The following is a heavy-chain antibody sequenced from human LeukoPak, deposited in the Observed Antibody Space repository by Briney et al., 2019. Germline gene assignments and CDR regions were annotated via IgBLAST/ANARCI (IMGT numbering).Heavy chain of an antibody. J-gene: IGHJ4*02. CDR3: ARLRTKYSSGWYEVGYFDY. V-gene: IGHV4-34*01. CDR1: GGSFSGYY. D-gene: IGHD6-19*01. Sequence: PSETLSLTCAVYGGSFSGYYWSWIRQPPGKGLEWIGEINHSGSTNYNPSLKSRVTISVDTSKNQFSLKLSSVTAADTAVYYCARLRTKYSSGWYEVGYFDYWGQGTLVTVSS. CDR2: INHSGST.